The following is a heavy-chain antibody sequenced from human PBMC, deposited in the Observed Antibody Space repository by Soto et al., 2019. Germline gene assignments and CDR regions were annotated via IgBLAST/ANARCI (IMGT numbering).Heavy chain of an antibody. CDR2: IQSDGTST. D-gene: IGHD2-2*01. CDR1: GFTFSSYW. J-gene: IGHJ4*02. Sequence: EVQLVESGGGLVQPGGSLRLSCAASGFTFSSYWMHWVRQVPGKRLVWVSRIQSDGTSTDYADSVKGRFTISRDNAKNRLYLQMNSLRVEDTAVYYCVRDRSTCKDYWGQGTLVTVSS. V-gene: IGHV3-74*01. CDR3: VRDRSTCKDY.